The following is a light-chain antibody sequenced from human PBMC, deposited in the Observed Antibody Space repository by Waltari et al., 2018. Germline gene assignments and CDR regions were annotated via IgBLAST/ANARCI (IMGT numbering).Light chain of an antibody. Sequence: QSVLTQPPSVSGAPGQRVTISCNGSSSNIGAGYDVHWYQQLPGTAPKVLMYRNNNRPAGVPDRFPGSKSGTAASLAITGLQAEDEADYFCQSYDSSLSGSGVFGGGTRLTVL. V-gene: IGLV1-40*01. CDR1: SSNIGAGYD. CDR3: QSYDSSLSGSGV. J-gene: IGLJ3*02. CDR2: RNN.